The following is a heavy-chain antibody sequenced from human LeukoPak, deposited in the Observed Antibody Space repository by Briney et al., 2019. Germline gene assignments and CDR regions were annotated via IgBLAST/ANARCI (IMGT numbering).Heavy chain of an antibody. V-gene: IGHV1-8*01. CDR2: MNPNSGNT. D-gene: IGHD3-16*01. Sequence: ASVKVSCKASGYTFTSYDINWVRQATGQGLEWMGWMNPNSGNTGYAQKFQGRVTMTRNTSISTAYMELSSLRSEDTAVYYCARLIRPGGDFDYWGQRTLVTVSS. CDR1: GYTFTSYD. CDR3: ARLIRPGGDFDY. J-gene: IGHJ4*02.